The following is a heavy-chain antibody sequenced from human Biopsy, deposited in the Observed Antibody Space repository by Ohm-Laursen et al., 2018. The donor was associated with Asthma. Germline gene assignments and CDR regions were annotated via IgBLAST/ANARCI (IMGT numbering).Heavy chain of an antibody. J-gene: IGHJ5*02. CDR2: IYYSGSP. V-gene: IGHV4-30-4*01. D-gene: IGHD3-10*01. CDR3: ARFVPGTDASGSYSGGALDP. CDR1: GGSISSGDLY. Sequence: TLSLTCTVSGGSISSGDLYWSWIRQPPGKGLEWIGYIYYSGSPYYNPSLKSRVTMSVDTSKNQFSLKLTSVTATDTAVYYCARFVPGTDASGSYSGGALDPWGQGTLVTVSS.